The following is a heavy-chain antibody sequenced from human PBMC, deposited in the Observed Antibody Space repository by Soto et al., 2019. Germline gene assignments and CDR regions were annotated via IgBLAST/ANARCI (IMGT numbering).Heavy chain of an antibody. CDR2: ISWNSGII. J-gene: IGHJ3*01. CDR3: TKDTHSPSGYFEAFDV. CDR1: GFTFDDHT. Sequence: DAQLVESGGGLVQPGKSLRISCVASGFTFDDHTMHWVRQAPGRGLEWVSCISWNSGIIGYADSVKGRFTISRDNAKNSLYLRMDSLRPEDTAVYYCTKDTHSPSGYFEAFDVWGQWTKVTVSS. V-gene: IGHV3-9*01. D-gene: IGHD3-22*01.